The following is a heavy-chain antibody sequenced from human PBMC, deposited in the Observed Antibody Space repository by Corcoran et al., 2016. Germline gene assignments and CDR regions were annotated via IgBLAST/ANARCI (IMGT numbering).Heavy chain of an antibody. V-gene: IGHV4-39*07. CDR1: GGSISSSSYY. CDR2: IYYSGST. CDR3: ATGAHYYDSSGYWYYYYYGMDV. D-gene: IGHD3-22*01. J-gene: IGHJ6*02. Sequence: QLHLQESGPGLVKPSETLSLICTISGGSISSSSYYWGWIRQPPGKGLEWIGSIYYSGSTYYNPSLKSRVTISVDTSKNQFSLKLSSVTAAETAVYYGATGAHYYDSSGYWYYYYYGMDVWGQGTSVTVSS.